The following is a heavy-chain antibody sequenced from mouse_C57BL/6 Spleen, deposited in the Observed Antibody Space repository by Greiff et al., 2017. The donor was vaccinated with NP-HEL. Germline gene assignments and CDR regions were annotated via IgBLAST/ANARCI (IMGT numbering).Heavy chain of an antibody. CDR1: GYTFTSYW. CDR3: AREGYYGTDY. Sequence: QVHVKQPGAELVKPGASVKLSCKASGYTFTSYWMHWVKQRPGQGLEWIGMIHPNSGSTNYNEKFKSKATLTVDKSSSTAYMQLSSLTSEDSAVYYCAREGYYGTDYWGQGTTLTVSA. D-gene: IGHD1-2*01. CDR2: IHPNSGST. V-gene: IGHV1-64*01. J-gene: IGHJ2*01.